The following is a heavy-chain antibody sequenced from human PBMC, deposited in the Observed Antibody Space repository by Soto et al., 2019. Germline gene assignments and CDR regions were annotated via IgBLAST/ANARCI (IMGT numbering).Heavy chain of an antibody. V-gene: IGHV4-4*02. D-gene: IGHD6-25*01. Sequence: SETLCLTCAGSGDSIRSDRWWGWVRQPPGKGLEWIGEVHHSGNSNYNPSLKSRVIISVDKPKNQFSLNLSSVTDADTAVYYCARGERQQQRDYWGQGTLVTVS. CDR1: GDSIRSDRW. J-gene: IGHJ4*02. CDR3: ARGERQQQRDY. CDR2: VHHSGNS.